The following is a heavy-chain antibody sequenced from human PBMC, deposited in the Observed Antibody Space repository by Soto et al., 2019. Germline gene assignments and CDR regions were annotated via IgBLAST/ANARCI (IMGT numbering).Heavy chain of an antibody. CDR3: ARYNAASGTYYFDF. Sequence: GGSISSSSYYWGWIRQPPGKGLEWIGGIYYSGSTYYNPSLKSRVTISVDISKSQFSLRLTSVTAADTAVYYCARYNAASGTYYFDFWGQGALVTVSS. V-gene: IGHV4-39*07. D-gene: IGHD6-13*01. CDR1: GGSISSSSYY. CDR2: IYYSGST. J-gene: IGHJ4*02.